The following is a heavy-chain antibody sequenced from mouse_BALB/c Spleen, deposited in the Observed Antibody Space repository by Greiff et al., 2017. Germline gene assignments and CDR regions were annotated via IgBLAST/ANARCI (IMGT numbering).Heavy chain of an antibody. J-gene: IGHJ4*01. CDR1: GFSIKDTY. CDR3: ASSNWDDAMDY. V-gene: IGHV14-3*02. D-gene: IGHD4-1*01. Sequence: VQLQQSGAELVKPGASVKLSCTASGFSIKDTYIHWVMQRPEQGLEWIGRIDPANGNTKYDPKFQDKATITADTSSNTAYLQLSSLTSEDTAVYYCASSNWDDAMDYWGQGTSVTVSS. CDR2: IDPANGNT.